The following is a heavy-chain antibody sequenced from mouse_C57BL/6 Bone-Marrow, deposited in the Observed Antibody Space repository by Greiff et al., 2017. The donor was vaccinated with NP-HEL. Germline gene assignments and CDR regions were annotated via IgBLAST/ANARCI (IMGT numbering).Heavy chain of an antibody. J-gene: IGHJ1*03. Sequence: EVKLQQSGAELVRPGSSVKMSCKTSGYTFTSYGINWVKQRPGQGLEWIGYIYIGNGYTEYNEKFKGKATLTSDTSSSTAYMQLSSLTSEDSAIYFCASRYYGSSYWYFDVWGTGTTVTVSS. CDR2: IYIGNGYT. CDR3: ASRYYGSSYWYFDV. V-gene: IGHV1-58*01. CDR1: GYTFTSYG. D-gene: IGHD1-1*01.